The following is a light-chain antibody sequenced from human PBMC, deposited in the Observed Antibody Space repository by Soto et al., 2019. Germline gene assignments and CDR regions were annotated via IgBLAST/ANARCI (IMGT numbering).Light chain of an antibody. CDR2: SNN. J-gene: IGLJ2*01. CDR1: SSNIGSYT. V-gene: IGLV1-44*01. Sequence: QSVLTQPPSASGTPGQRVTISCSGSSSNIGSYTVNWYQQLPGTAPKLLIYSNNQRPSGVPDRFSGSKSGTSASLAISGLQSDDDADYYCAAWDDSLNGRVLFGGGTKLTVL. CDR3: AAWDDSLNGRVL.